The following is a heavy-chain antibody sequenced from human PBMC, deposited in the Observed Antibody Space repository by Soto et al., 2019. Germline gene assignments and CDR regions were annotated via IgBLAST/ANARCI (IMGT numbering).Heavy chain of an antibody. Sequence: PSETLSLTCAVYGGSFSGYYWTWIRQPPGTGLEWIGEINHSGSTNYNPSLKSRVTISVDTSKNQFSLKLTSVTAADTAVYYCARNKITGFFDYGGQEPLFTFP. J-gene: IGHJ4*02. V-gene: IGHV4-34*01. CDR3: ARNKITGFFDY. D-gene: IGHD2-8*02. CDR1: GGSFSGYY. CDR2: INHSGST.